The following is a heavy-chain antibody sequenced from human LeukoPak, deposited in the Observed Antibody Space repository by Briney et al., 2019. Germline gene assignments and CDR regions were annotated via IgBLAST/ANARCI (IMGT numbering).Heavy chain of an antibody. CDR3: AKDKIAVAGNLYFDY. Sequence: GGSLILSCVASGFTFSSYAMSWVRQAPGKGLEWVSAISGSGGSTNYADSVKGRFTISRDNSKNTLYLQMNSLRAEDTAVYYCAKDKIAVAGNLYFDYWGQGTLVTVSS. D-gene: IGHD6-19*01. J-gene: IGHJ4*02. V-gene: IGHV3-23*01. CDR2: ISGSGGST. CDR1: GFTFSSYA.